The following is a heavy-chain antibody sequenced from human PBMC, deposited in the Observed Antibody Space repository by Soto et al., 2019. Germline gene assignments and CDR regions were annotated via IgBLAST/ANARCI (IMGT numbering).Heavy chain of an antibody. CDR1: GFTFSSYA. D-gene: IGHD5-18*01. CDR2: ISYDGSNK. V-gene: IGHV3-30-3*01. CDR3: ARDGEGYGYPKYYFDY. J-gene: IGHJ4*02. Sequence: PGGSLRLSCAASGFTFSSYAMHWVRQAPGKGLEWVAVISYDGSNKYYADSVKGRFTISRDNSKNTLYLQMNSLRAEDTAVYYCARDGEGYGYPKYYFDYWGQGTLVTVSS.